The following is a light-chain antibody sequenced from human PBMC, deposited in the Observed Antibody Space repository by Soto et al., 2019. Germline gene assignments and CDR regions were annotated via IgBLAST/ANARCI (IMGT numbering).Light chain of an antibody. Sequence: DIQLTPSPSTPFGSVWDRVTLTWRASQTISSWLAWYQQKPGKAPKLLIYKASTLKSGVPSRFSGSGSGTEFTLTISSLQPDDFATYYCQHYNSYSEAFGQGTKVDIK. CDR2: KAS. CDR3: QHYNSYSEA. CDR1: QTISSW. J-gene: IGKJ1*01. V-gene: IGKV1-5*03.